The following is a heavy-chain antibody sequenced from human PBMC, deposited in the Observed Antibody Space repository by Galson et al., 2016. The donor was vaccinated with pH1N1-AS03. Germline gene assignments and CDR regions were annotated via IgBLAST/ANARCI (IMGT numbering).Heavy chain of an antibody. CDR2: IKPMLGTP. V-gene: IGHV1-69*13. CDR1: GGTFSSYA. D-gene: IGHD3-16*01. CDR3: SRARYSYSDAYFYESAS. Sequence: SVKVSCKASGGTFSSYAISWMRQAPGQGLEWMGGIKPMLGTPNYAEQFQGRFTITADESTRTVYMQLSSLRSEDTALYYCSRARYSYSDAYFYESASWGQGTLITVSS. J-gene: IGHJ5*02.